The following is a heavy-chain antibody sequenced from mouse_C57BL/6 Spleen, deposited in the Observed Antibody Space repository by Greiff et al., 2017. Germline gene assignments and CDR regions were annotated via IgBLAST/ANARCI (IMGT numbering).Heavy chain of an antibody. CDR3: ARSFITTVVLDY. D-gene: IGHD1-1*01. CDR2: IYPGDGDT. J-gene: IGHJ2*01. V-gene: IGHV1-82*01. Sequence: VMLVESGPELVKPGASVKISCKASGYAFSSSWMNWVKQRPGKGLEWIGRIYPGDGDTNYNGKFKGKATLTADKSSSTAYMQLSSLTSEDSAVYFCARSFITTVVLDYWGQGTTLTVSS. CDR1: GYAFSSSW.